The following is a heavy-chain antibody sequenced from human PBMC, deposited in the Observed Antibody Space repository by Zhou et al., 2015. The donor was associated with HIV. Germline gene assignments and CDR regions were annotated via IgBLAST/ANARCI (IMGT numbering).Heavy chain of an antibody. Sequence: QVQLVQSGAEVKKPGSSVKVSCKASGGTFSSYAISWVRQAPGQGLEWMGGIIPIFGTANYAQKFQGRVTITADESTSTAYMELSSLRSEDTAVYYCARAGRAVAGPYYYGMDVWGQGTTVTVSS. CDR1: GGTFSSYA. D-gene: IGHD6-19*01. J-gene: IGHJ6*02. V-gene: IGHV1-69*01. CDR2: IIPIFGTA. CDR3: ARAGRAVAGPYYYGMDV.